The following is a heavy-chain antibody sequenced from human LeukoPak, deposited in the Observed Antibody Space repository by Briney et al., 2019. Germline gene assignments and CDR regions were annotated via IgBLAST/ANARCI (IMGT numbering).Heavy chain of an antibody. CDR1: GGSFSGYY. CDR2: IYYSGST. J-gene: IGHJ4*02. V-gene: IGHV4-59*01. Sequence: PSETLSLTCAVYGGSFSGYYWSWIRQPPGKGLEWIGYIYYSGSTNYNPSLKSRVTISVDTSKNQFSLKLSSVTAADTAVYYCARVDSSGWPYYFDYWGQGTLVTVSS. CDR3: ARVDSSGWPYYFDY. D-gene: IGHD6-19*01.